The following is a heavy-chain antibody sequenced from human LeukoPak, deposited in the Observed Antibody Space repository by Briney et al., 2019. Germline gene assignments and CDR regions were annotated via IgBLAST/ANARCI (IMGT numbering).Heavy chain of an antibody. CDR2: INGGGGST. Sequence: GGSRTLPCPASRFTLRHYAIGGVGQAPATALEWVSTINGGGGSTYYADSVKGRLTISRDDFKNTLYLQMSSLRDEDTAVYYCTTYSRSLDYWGQGTLVTVSS. CDR3: TTYSRSLDY. V-gene: IGHV3-23*01. CDR1: RFTLRHYA. J-gene: IGHJ4*02. D-gene: IGHD1-26*01.